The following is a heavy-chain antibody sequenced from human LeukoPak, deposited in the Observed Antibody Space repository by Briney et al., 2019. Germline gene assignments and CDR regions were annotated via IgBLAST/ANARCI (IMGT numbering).Heavy chain of an antibody. Sequence: SETLSLTCTVSGGSISSYYWSWIRQPPGKGLEWIGYMYYSGSTNYNPSLKSRVTISVDTSKNQFSLKLSSVTAADTAVYYCASHKNYYDSSGYYSPFDYWGQGTLVTVSS. J-gene: IGHJ4*02. V-gene: IGHV4-59*01. D-gene: IGHD3-22*01. CDR2: MYYSGST. CDR3: ASHKNYYDSSGYYSPFDY. CDR1: GGSISSYY.